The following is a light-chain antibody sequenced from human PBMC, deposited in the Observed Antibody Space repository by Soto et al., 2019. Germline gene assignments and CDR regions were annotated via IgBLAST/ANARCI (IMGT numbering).Light chain of an antibody. J-gene: IGKJ4*01. CDR2: TTS. Sequence: DIQMTHSPSSLSASVGDRVTITCRASQSISNFLNWYQQKPGKAPKLLIHTTSSLQSGVPSRFSASGTGKDFTLTISSLQPEDFATYYCKQSYRTLQTFGGGNKVENX. CDR3: KQSYRTLQT. V-gene: IGKV1-39*01. CDR1: QSISNF.